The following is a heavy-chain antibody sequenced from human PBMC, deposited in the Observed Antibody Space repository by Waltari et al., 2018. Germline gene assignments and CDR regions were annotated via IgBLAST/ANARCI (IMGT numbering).Heavy chain of an antibody. D-gene: IGHD2-2*01. CDR3: ARYFCMSPSCYGFDH. J-gene: IGHJ4*02. V-gene: IGHV3-7*01. CDR2: IKQDGSER. CDR1: GFTLSTSW. Sequence: EVRLVESGGGVVQPGGSLRLSCVASGFTLSTSWMSWVRQAPGKDMDWVANIKQDGSERYFVDSVKGRFTISRDYAKISMYLQMNSLRAEDTALYYCARYFCMSPSCYGFDHWGQGPPVTVSS.